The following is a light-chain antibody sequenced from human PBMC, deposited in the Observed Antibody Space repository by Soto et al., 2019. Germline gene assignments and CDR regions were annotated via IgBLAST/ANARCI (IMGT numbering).Light chain of an antibody. Sequence: EIVLTQSPGTLSFSPGERATLSCRASQSVSSTSLAWYQQKPGQAPRLLIYGASNRATGIPDRFSGSGSGTDFTLTISRLEPEDFAVYYCQQYDGSPPLTFGRGTKVEFK. CDR1: QSVSSTS. J-gene: IGKJ1*01. CDR3: QQYDGSPPLT. CDR2: GAS. V-gene: IGKV3-20*01.